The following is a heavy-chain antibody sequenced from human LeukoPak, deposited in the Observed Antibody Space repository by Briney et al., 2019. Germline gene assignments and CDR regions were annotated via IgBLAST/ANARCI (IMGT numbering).Heavy chain of an antibody. J-gene: IGHJ1*01. D-gene: IGHD2-2*01. V-gene: IGHV4-59*12. Sequence: PSETLSLTCTVSGGSISSYYWSWIRQPPGKGLEWIGYIYYSGSTNYNPSLKSRVTISVDTSKNQFSLKLSSVTAADTAVYYCARAPVVPAAKRYFQHWGQGTLVTVSS. CDR1: GGSISSYY. CDR3: ARAPVVPAAKRYFQH. CDR2: IYYSGST.